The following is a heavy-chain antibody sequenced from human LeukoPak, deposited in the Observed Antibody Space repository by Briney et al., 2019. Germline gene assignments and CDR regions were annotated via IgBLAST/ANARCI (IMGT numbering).Heavy chain of an antibody. CDR1: GGSFSGYY. D-gene: IGHD6-13*01. V-gene: IGHV4-34*01. CDR3: ARLGSWYNWFDP. CDR2: INHSGST. Sequence: SSETLSLTCAVYGGSFSGYYWSWIRQPPVKGLEWIGEINHSGSTNYNPSLKSRVTISVDTSKNQFSLKLSSVTAADTAVYYCARLGSWYNWFDPWGQGTLVTVSS. J-gene: IGHJ5*02.